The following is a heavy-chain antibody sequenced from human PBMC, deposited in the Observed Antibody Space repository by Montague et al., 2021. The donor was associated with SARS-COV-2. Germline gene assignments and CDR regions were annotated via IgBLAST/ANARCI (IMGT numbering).Heavy chain of an antibody. D-gene: IGHD3-22*01. CDR3: VRDFYDTSDYFQGTFDV. Sequence: SETLSLTCSVSGVSVNNYYWAWIRQTPEKGLGWIGYIYYTGSTNYNPSLRNRITISIDTSANQFSLKPRSVTPADTAVYYCVRDFYDTSDYFQGTFDVWGHGTVVSVSS. V-gene: IGHV4-59*02. J-gene: IGHJ3*01. CDR1: GVSVNNYY. CDR2: IYYTGST.